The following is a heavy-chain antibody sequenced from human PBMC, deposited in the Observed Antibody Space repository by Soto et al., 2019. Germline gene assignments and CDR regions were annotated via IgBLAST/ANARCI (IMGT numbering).Heavy chain of an antibody. CDR1: GFTFSNAW. Sequence: PGGSLRRSCTASGFTFSNAWMSWVRQAPGKGLEWVGRIKSKTDGGTTDYAAPVKGRFTISRDDSKNTLYLQMNSLKTEDTAVYYCTTDATYYDILTGYYGLPVSTGCWGKGTLFPVSS. CDR2: IKSKTDGGTT. V-gene: IGHV3-15*01. J-gene: IGHJ4*02. CDR3: TTDATYYDILTGYYGLPVSTGC. D-gene: IGHD3-9*01.